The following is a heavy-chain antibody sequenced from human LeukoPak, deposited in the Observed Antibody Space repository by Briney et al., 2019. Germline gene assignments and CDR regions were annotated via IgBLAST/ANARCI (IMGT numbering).Heavy chain of an antibody. CDR1: GFTFSDYS. Sequence: GGSLRLSCAASGFTFSDYSMSWIRQAPGKGLEWVSYISSSGSTIYYADSVKGRFTISRDNAKNSLYLQMNGLRAEDTAVYYCARGHARRGRGYYDSSGALDYWGQGTPVTVSS. J-gene: IGHJ4*02. CDR3: ARGHARRGRGYYDSSGALDY. D-gene: IGHD3-22*01. V-gene: IGHV3-11*01. CDR2: ISSSGSTI.